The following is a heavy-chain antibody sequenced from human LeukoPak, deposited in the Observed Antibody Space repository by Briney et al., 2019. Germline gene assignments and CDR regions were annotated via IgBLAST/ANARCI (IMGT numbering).Heavy chain of an antibody. CDR2: INPTSGGT. D-gene: IGHD3-16*02. J-gene: IGHJ4*02. V-gene: IGHV1-2*02. Sequence: ASVKVSCKASGGTFSSYAISWVRQAPGQGLEWMGWINPTSGGTNYAQEFQGRVTMTGDTSISTAYMELSRLSFDDTAVYFCAGRPDTSIVAIFDYWGQGTLVTISS. CDR3: AGRPDTSIVAIFDY. CDR1: GGTFSSYA.